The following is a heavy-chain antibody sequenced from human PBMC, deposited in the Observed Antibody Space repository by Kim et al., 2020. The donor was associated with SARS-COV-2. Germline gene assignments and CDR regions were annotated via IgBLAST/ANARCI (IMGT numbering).Heavy chain of an antibody. J-gene: IGHJ4*01. V-gene: IGHV3-23*01. CDR2: ISASGGTT. CDR1: GFTFSSYA. Sequence: GGSLRLSCAASGFTFSSYAMSWVRQAPGKGLEWVSAISASGGTTYYADVAKGRYTTSRDNSNNTFFQQMNSKRAEDTVVYYSTKLHTYGLGTLFVYW. CDR3: TKLHTYGLGTLFVY. D-gene: IGHD3-10*01.